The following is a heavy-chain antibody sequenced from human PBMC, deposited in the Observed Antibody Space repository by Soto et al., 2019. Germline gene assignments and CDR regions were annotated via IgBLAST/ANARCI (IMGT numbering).Heavy chain of an antibody. D-gene: IGHD6-13*01. CDR1: GFTFSSYG. Sequence: PGGSLRLSCAASGFTFSSYGMHWVRQAPGKGLEWVAVISYDGSNKYYADSVKGRFTISRDNSKNTLYLQMNSLRAEDTAVYYCAKDRSSSSRYGGYFDYWGQGT. CDR2: ISYDGSNK. CDR3: AKDRSSSSRYGGYFDY. V-gene: IGHV3-30*18. J-gene: IGHJ4*02.